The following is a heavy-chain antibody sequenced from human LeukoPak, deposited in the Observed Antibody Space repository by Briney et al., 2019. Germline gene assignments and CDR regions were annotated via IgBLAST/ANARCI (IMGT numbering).Heavy chain of an antibody. Sequence: SQTLSLTCTVSGGSISSYYWSWIRQPPGKGLEWIGYMYYSGSTNYTPSLKSRVTISVDTSRNQSSLKLTSVTAADTAVHYCARGAPPQNWGQGTLVTVSS. V-gene: IGHV4-59*12. CDR1: GGSISSYY. CDR3: ARGAPPQN. CDR2: MYYSGST. J-gene: IGHJ4*02.